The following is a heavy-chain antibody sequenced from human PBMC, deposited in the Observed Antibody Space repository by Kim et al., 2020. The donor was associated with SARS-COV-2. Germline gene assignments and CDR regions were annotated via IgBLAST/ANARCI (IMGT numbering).Heavy chain of an antibody. CDR1: GFIFRDHA. CDR2: IRNQAYGGTA. Sequence: GGSLRLSCTTSGFIFRDHAISWVRQAPGKGLEWVCFIRNQAYGGTAEYAASVKGRFTISRDDSKGIAYLQMNSLKIEDTAVYFWTREEGGDSDYWGQGTLVTVSS. V-gene: IGHV3-49*04. J-gene: IGHJ4*01. D-gene: IGHD3-16*01. CDR3: TREEGGDSDY.